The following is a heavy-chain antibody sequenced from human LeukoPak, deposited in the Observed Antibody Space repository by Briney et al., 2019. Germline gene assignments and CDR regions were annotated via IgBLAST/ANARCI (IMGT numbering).Heavy chain of an antibody. Sequence: SETLSLTCTVSGYSISSGYYWGWIRQPPGKGLEWIGSIYHSGSTYYNPSLKSRVTISVDTSKNQFSLKLSSVTAADTAVYYCARHIIVGPTDYFDYWGQGTLVTVSS. CDR3: ARHIIVGPTDYFDY. J-gene: IGHJ4*02. CDR2: IYHSGST. V-gene: IGHV4-38-2*02. D-gene: IGHD1-26*01. CDR1: GYSISSGYY.